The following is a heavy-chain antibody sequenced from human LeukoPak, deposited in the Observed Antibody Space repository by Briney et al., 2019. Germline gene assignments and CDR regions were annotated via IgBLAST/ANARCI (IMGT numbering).Heavy chain of an antibody. J-gene: IGHJ4*02. D-gene: IGHD3-22*01. CDR1: GFTLSSYA. V-gene: IGHV3-23*01. CDR2: ISGSGDNT. Sequence: PGGSLRLSCAASGFTLSSYAMSWVRQAPGKGLEWVSGISGSGDNTYYADSVKGRFTISRDNSKNTLYVQVNSLGTEDTAAYYCAKGSYYDSSCSFYFDYWGQGTLVTVSS. CDR3: AKGSYYDSSCSFYFDY.